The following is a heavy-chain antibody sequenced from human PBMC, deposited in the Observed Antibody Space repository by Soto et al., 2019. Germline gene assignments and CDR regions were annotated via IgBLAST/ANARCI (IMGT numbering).Heavy chain of an antibody. CDR1: DDSISSGGYS. Sequence: SETLSLTCAVSDDSISSGGYSWNWIRQPPGKGLEWIASIYHTGSTYYNPSLKSRVTISLDTSKNQFSLNLISVTAADTAVYYCARDLAGAESDYYYYGMDVWGQGTTVTVSS. V-gene: IGHV4-30-2*01. J-gene: IGHJ6*02. CDR3: ARDLAGAESDYYYYGMDV. D-gene: IGHD3-10*01. CDR2: IYHTGST.